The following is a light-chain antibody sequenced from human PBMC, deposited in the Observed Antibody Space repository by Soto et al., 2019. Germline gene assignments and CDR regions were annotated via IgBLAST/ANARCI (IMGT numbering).Light chain of an antibody. CDR3: QQRSNWPPIT. CDR1: QSVKTF. J-gene: IGKJ5*01. CDR2: DAS. V-gene: IGKV3-11*01. Sequence: EIVLTQSPATLSLSPVEIATLSCMSSQSVKTFLVWYQQRPGQAPRLLIYDASHRAAGIPARFSGSGFGTDFTLTISSLEPEDAAVYYCQQRSNWPPITVGQGTRLEI.